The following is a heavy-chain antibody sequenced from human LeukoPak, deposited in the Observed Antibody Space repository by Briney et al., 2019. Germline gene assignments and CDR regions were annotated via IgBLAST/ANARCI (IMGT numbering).Heavy chain of an antibody. CDR1: GFTVSSNS. D-gene: IGHD3-10*01. CDR2: IRYHGTNK. Sequence: GGSLRPSCTVSGFTVSSNSMSWVRQAPGKGPEWVAFIRYHGTNKYYADSVKGRFTISRDNSKNTLYLQMNSLRPEDTAVYYCAKDLGGSGSYPTGIDYWGQGTLVTVSS. J-gene: IGHJ4*02. CDR3: AKDLGGSGSYPTGIDY. V-gene: IGHV3-30*02.